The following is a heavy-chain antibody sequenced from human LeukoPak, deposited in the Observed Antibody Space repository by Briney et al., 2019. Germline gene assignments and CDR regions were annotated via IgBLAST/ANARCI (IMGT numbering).Heavy chain of an antibody. J-gene: IGHJ6*03. CDR2: ISSSSSTI. V-gene: IGHV3-48*01. CDR1: GFTFSSYG. CDR3: AKDRQMVRGYYMDV. D-gene: IGHD3-10*01. Sequence: PGGSLRLSCAASGFTFSSYGMTWVRQAPGKGLEWVSYISSSSSTIYYADSVKGRFTISRDNAKNSLYLQMNSLRAEDTAVYYCAKDRQMVRGYYMDVWGKGTTVTISS.